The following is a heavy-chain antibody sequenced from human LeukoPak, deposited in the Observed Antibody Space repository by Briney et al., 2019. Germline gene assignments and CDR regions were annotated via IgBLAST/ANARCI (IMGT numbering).Heavy chain of an antibody. CDR3: ARDGTAPGLYFDL. D-gene: IGHD6-13*01. Sequence: GGSLRLSCAVSGFTFTSYWMNWVRQAPGKGLERVASIRQDGGEKPYVDSVKGRFTISRDNTKNSLYLQMSSLRAEDTAVYYCARDGTAPGLYFDLWGQGTLVTVS. V-gene: IGHV3-7*01. J-gene: IGHJ4*01. CDR1: GFTFTSYW. CDR2: IRQDGGEK.